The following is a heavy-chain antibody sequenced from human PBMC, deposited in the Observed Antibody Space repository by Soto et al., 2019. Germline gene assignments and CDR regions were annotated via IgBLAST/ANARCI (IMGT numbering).Heavy chain of an antibody. CDR2: INAGNGDT. Sequence: ASVKVSCKASGYTFTSYAMHWVRQAPGQRLEWMGWINAGNGDTKYSQKFQGRVTITRDTSASTAYMELSSLRSEDTAVYYCARATLCNYGYYYYGMDVWGQGTTVTVSS. V-gene: IGHV1-3*01. CDR3: ARATLCNYGYYYYGMDV. CDR1: GYTFTSYA. J-gene: IGHJ6*02. D-gene: IGHD4-4*01.